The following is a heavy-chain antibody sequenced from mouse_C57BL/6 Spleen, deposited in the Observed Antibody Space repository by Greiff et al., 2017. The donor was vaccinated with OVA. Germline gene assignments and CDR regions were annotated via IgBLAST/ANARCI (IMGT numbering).Heavy chain of an antibody. CDR2: IYPGDGDT. V-gene: IGHV1-82*01. CDR1: GYAFSSSW. J-gene: IGHJ3*01. D-gene: IGHD1-1*01. CDR3: ARWDTTVDTGLAY. Sequence: QVQLQQSGPELVKPGASVKISCKASGYAFSSSWMNWVKQRPGKGLEWIGRIYPGDGDTNYNGKFKGKATLTADKSSSTAYMQLSSLTSEDSAVYFCARWDTTVDTGLAYWGQGTLVTVSA.